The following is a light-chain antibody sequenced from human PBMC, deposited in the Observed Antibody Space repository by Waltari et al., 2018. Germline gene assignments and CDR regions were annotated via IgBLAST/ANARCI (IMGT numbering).Light chain of an antibody. CDR2: KGT. V-gene: IGLV8-61*01. J-gene: IGLJ3*02. CDR1: SGSVSSTSY. Sequence: TVVTQEPSLSVSPGGTVTLTCALTSGSVSSTSYATWYRQTPGQAPRRLVYKGTSRSFGVPGRFSGSVLGNKAALTITGAQADDESDYFCSVYMGSGIWVFGGGTKLTVL. CDR3: SVYMGSGIWV.